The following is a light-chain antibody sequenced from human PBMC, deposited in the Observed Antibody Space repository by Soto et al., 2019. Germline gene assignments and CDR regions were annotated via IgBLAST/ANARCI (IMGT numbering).Light chain of an antibody. CDR3: QQCGSSPWT. Sequence: EIVLTHSPGTLSLSAWEIATLSCRASQSVSSYYLACYQQKPVEAPRLLIYAASSSATGIPDRFSGGGSGTDFTLTISRLEPEDFAVYYCQQCGSSPWTFGQGTKVDIK. J-gene: IGKJ1*01. CDR2: AAS. V-gene: IGKV3-20*01. CDR1: QSVSSYY.